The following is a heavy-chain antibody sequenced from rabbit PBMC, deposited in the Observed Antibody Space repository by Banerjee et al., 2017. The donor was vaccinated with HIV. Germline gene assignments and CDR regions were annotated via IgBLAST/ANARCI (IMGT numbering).Heavy chain of an antibody. J-gene: IGHJ4*01. CDR1: GFSFSNKYV. CDR2: INAGSSGDT. D-gene: IGHD4-1*01. V-gene: IGHV1S45*01. CDR3: ARDLAGVIGWNFNL. Sequence: QEQLVESGGDLVKPEGSLTLTCTASGFSFSNKYVMCWVRQAPGKGLEWIACINAGSSGDTYYASWAKGRFTISKTSSTTVTLQMTSLTAADTATYFCARDLAGVIGWNFNLWGQGTLVTVS.